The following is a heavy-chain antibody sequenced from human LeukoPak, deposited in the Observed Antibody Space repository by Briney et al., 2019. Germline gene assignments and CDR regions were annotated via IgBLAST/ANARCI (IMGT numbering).Heavy chain of an antibody. D-gene: IGHD3-22*01. V-gene: IGHV4-4*02. J-gene: IGHJ4*02. CDR1: GGSISSSNW. Sequence: SGTLSLTCAVSGGSISSSNWWSWVRQPPGKGLDWIGEIYHSGSANYNPSLKSRVTISVDKSKNQFSLRLSSVTAADTAVYYCASAGHDGIGYKVCWGQGTLVTVSS. CDR2: IYHSGSA. CDR3: ASAGHDGIGYKVC.